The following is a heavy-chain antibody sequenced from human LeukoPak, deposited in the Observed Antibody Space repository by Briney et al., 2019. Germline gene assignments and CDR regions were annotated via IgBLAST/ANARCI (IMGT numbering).Heavy chain of an antibody. CDR1: GGSISSSNW. J-gene: IGHJ4*02. CDR2: IYYSGST. D-gene: IGHD2-15*01. CDR3: ARLVTEAPKQLVVAALLFDH. Sequence: SETLSLTCTVSGGSISSSNWWSWVRQPPGKGLEWIGYIYYSGSTYYNPSLKSRVTISVDTSKNQFSLKLSSVTAADTAVYYCARLVTEAPKQLVVAALLFDHWGQGTLVTVSS. V-gene: IGHV4-30-4*01.